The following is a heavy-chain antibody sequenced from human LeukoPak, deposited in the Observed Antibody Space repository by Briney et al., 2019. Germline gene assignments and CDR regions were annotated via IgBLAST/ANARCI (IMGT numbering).Heavy chain of an antibody. D-gene: IGHD3-3*01. CDR3: ARTNYDFWSGYYDHWFDP. Sequence: ASVKVSCKASGYTFTSYGITWVRQAPGQGLEWMGWISVYNGNIDYAQKLQGRVTMTTDKYTSTAYMELRSLRSDDTAVYYCARTNYDFWSGYYDHWFDPWGQGTLVTVSS. CDR2: ISVYNGNI. J-gene: IGHJ5*02. V-gene: IGHV1-18*01. CDR1: GYTFTSYG.